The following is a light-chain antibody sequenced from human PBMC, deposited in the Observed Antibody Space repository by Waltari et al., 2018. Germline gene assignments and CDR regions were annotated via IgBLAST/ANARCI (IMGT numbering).Light chain of an antibody. Sequence: DIQMTQSPSILSASVGDRATITCRASQSISNWLAWYQQKPGKAPKLLIFKTSSLESGVPSRFSGRGSGTDFTLTISSLQPEDYATYYCQQYYSYPRTFGQGTKVEIK. CDR3: QQYYSYPRT. CDR2: KTS. CDR1: QSISNW. V-gene: IGKV1-5*03. J-gene: IGKJ1*01.